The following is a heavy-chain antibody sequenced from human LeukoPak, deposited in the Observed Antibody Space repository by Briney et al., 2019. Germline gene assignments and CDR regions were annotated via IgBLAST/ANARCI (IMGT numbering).Heavy chain of an antibody. CDR3: ARDLGRDIVVVPAAMGFAVDV. CDR2: IKQDGSEE. J-gene: IGHJ6*02. D-gene: IGHD2-2*01. CDR1: GFTFNSYW. V-gene: IGHV3-7*01. Sequence: QPGGSLRLSCAASGFTFNSYWMSWVRQAPGKGLEWVANIKQDGSEEYYVDSVKGRFTISRDNAKNSLYLQMNSLRAEDTAVYYCARDLGRDIVVVPAAMGFAVDVWGQGTTVTVS.